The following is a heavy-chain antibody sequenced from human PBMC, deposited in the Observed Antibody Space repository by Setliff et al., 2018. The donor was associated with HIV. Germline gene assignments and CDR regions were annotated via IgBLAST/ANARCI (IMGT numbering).Heavy chain of an antibody. V-gene: IGHV4-34*01. CDR1: GGSFSGYY. CDR2: INHSGST. J-gene: IGHJ6*03. CDR3: ARLEYYYYMDV. Sequence: SETLSLTCAVYGGSFSGYYWSWIRQPPGKGLEWIGEINHSGSTNYNPSLKSRVTISVDTTTNQFALKLSSVTAADTAVYYCARLEYYYYMDVWGKGTKVTVSS. D-gene: IGHD1-1*01.